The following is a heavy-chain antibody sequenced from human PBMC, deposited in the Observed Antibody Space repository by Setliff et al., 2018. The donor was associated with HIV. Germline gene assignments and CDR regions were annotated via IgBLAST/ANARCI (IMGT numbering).Heavy chain of an antibody. J-gene: IGHJ4*02. V-gene: IGHV1-46*01. Sequence: ASVKVSCKASAYTFTFYYMHWVQQAPGQGLEWMGIINPSGGSTSYAQKFQGRVTMTRDTSTSTVYMELSSLRSEDTAGYYCAEGGYYYLDYWGQGALVTVSS. CDR3: AEGGYYYLDY. CDR1: AYTFTFYY. D-gene: IGHD3-22*01. CDR2: INPSGGST.